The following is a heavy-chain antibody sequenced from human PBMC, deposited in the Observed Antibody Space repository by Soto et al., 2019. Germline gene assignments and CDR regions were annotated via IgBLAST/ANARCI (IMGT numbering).Heavy chain of an antibody. D-gene: IGHD6-19*01. V-gene: IGHV1-3*01. J-gene: IGHJ4*02. CDR3: ARGPYSSGWYYFDY. Sequence: ASVKVSCKASGYTFTSYGISWVRQAPGQRLEWMGWINAGNGNTKYSQKFQGRVTITRDTSASTAYMELSSLRSEDTAVYYCARGPYSSGWYYFDYWGQGILVTVSS. CDR1: GYTFTSYG. CDR2: INAGNGNT.